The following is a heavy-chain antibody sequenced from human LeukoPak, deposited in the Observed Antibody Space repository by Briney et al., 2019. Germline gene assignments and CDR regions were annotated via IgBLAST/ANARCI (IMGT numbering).Heavy chain of an antibody. Sequence: ASVKVSCKASGYTFTSYDINWVRQATGQGLEWMGWMNPNSGNTGYAQKFQGRVTMTRNTSISTAYMELSSLRSEDTAVYYCARSSGGSVFSWYYWFDPWGRGTLVTVSS. CDR2: MNPNSGNT. CDR3: ARSSGGSVFSWYYWFDP. CDR1: GYTFTSYD. D-gene: IGHD2-15*01. J-gene: IGHJ5*02. V-gene: IGHV1-8*01.